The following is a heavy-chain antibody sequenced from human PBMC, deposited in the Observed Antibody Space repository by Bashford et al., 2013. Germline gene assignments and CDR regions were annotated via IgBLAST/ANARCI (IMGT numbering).Heavy chain of an antibody. D-gene: IGHD2-2*01. Sequence: SVKVSCKASGYTFTGYYLQWVRQAPGQGLEWMGWINPNSGATNYAQKFQGRVTIIRDTSASTAYMELSSLRSEDTAVYYCARSFCTSASCPIDYWGQGTLVTVSS. CDR2: INPNSGAT. CDR1: GYTFTGYY. J-gene: IGHJ4*02. CDR3: ARSFCTSASCPIDY. V-gene: IGHV1-2*02.